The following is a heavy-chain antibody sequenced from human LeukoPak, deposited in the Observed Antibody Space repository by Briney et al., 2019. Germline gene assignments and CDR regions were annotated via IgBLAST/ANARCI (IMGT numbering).Heavy chain of an antibody. CDR2: IYYSGST. J-gene: IGHJ3*02. Sequence: SETLSLTCTVSGGSISSYYWSWIRQPPGKGLEWIGYIYYSGSTNYNPSLKCRVTISVDTSKNQFSLKLSSVTAADTAVYYCARSRDGYNYAFDIWGQGTMVTVSS. CDR3: ARSRDGYNYAFDI. D-gene: IGHD5-24*01. CDR1: GGSISSYY. V-gene: IGHV4-59*01.